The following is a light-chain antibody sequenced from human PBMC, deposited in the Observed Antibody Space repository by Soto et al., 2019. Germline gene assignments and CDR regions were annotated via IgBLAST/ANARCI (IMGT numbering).Light chain of an antibody. CDR1: SSDDYNY. J-gene: IGLJ2*01. V-gene: IGLV2-14*03. CDR3: SSYTNITTPVI. CDR2: DVS. Sequence: QSALAQPASVSGSPGQSITISCTGLSSDDYNYVSWYQQYPGKAPKLLIYDVSNRPSGVSSRFSGSKSGNTASLTISGLQAEDEAHYYCSSYTNITTPVIFGGGTKLTVL.